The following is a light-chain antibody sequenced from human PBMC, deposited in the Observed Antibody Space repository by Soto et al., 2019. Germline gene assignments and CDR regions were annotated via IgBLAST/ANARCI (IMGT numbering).Light chain of an antibody. CDR1: SSDVGGYDY. V-gene: IGLV2-14*01. Sequence: QSLLTQPASLSGSPGQSITISCTGTSSDVGGYDYVSWYQQHPGKAPKFLIYEVTNRPSGVPHRFSGSKSGNTASLTISGLQAEDEADYYCSSYTTTSTYVFGTGTKVTVL. CDR2: EVT. CDR3: SSYTTTSTYV. J-gene: IGLJ1*01.